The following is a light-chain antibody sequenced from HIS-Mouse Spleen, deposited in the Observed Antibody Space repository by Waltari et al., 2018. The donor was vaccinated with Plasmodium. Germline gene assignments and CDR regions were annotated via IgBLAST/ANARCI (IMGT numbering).Light chain of an antibody. Sequence: SYELTQPPSVSVSPGQTARITCSGHALPKKYAYWYQKKSGQAPVLVIYEDSKLPSGIPERFSGSSSGTMATLTISGAQVEDEADYYCYSTDSSGNHRVFGGGTKLTVL. CDR2: EDS. CDR1: ALPKKY. J-gene: IGLJ3*02. CDR3: YSTDSSGNHRV. V-gene: IGLV3-10*01.